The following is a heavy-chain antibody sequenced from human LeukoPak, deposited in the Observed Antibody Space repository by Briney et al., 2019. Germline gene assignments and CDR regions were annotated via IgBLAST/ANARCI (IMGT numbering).Heavy chain of an antibody. CDR1: GYTFTSYY. Sequence: ASVKVSCKASGYTFTSYYMHWVQQAPGQGLEWMGLINPSGGTTRYAQKFQGRVTMTRDLSTSTDYMELSSLRSDDTAVYYCARGIVGATTGDWFDPWGQGTLVTVSS. V-gene: IGHV1-46*01. J-gene: IGHJ5*02. D-gene: IGHD1-26*01. CDR3: ARGIVGATTGDWFDP. CDR2: INPSGGTT.